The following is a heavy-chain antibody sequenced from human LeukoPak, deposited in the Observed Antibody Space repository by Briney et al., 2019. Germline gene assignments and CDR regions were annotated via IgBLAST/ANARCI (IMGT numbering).Heavy chain of an antibody. J-gene: IGHJ3*02. D-gene: IGHD2-8*01. CDR1: GFTLSTYE. V-gene: IGHV3-48*03. CDR3: ARDVSSSTRAFDI. Sequence: GGSPRLSCAASGFTLSTYEMTWVRQAPGKGLEWVSFISSSTSHTFYADSVKGRFTIFRDTAKNSLYLQMNNLRGEDTAVYYCARDVSSSTRAFDIWGQGTMVAVS. CDR2: ISSSTSHT.